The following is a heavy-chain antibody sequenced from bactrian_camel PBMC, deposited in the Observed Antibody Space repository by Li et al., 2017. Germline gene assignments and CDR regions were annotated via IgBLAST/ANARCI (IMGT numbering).Heavy chain of an antibody. CDR3: AADCRTYGMGVAYALGMEFGY. D-gene: IGHD3*01. CDR2: KSSDGTI. J-gene: IGHJ6*01. Sequence: HVQLVESGGGSVQTGGSLRLSCAASGVTYASSHDVNCMGWFRQAPGREREGVAGKSSDGTITYADSVKGRFTIFQDDAKNTLHLQMNGLKPEDTAMYYCAADCRTYGMGVAYALGMEFGYWGQGTQVTVS. V-gene: IGHV3S53*01. CDR1: GVTYASSHDVNC.